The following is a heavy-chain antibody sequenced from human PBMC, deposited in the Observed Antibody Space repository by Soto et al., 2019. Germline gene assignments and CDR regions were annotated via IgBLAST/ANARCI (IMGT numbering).Heavy chain of an antibody. CDR2: ISSSSSTI. CDR1: GFTFSSYS. D-gene: IGHD5-12*01. V-gene: IGHV3-48*02. J-gene: IGHJ6*02. CDR3: ARAGRDGYNLGSYYYYYGMDV. Sequence: GGSLRLSCAASGFTFSSYSMNWVRQAPGKGLEWVSYISSSSSTIYYADSVKGRFTISRDNAKNSLYLQMNSLRDEDTAVYYCARAGRDGYNLGSYYYYYGMDVWGQGTTVTVSS.